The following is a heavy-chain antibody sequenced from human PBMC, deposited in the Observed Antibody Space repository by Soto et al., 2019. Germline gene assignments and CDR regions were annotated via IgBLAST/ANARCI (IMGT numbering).Heavy chain of an antibody. D-gene: IGHD3-10*01. CDR3: AHPYYSGSSYYGIDV. J-gene: IGHJ6*02. CDR1: GFTFSSYV. CDR2: ISGSGSNT. V-gene: IGHV3-23*01. Sequence: EVQLLESGRGLVQPGGSLRLSCAASGFTFSSYVMNWGRQAPGKGLEWVSGISGSGSNTYYAYPVKGRFTISRDNSNDTLYLQMNSLRAEDTAVYYCAHPYYSGSSYYGIDVWGRGTTVTVSS.